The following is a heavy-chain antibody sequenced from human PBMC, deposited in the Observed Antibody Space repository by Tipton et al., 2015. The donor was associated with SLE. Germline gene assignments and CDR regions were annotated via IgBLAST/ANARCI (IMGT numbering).Heavy chain of an antibody. CDR2: IYYSGST. J-gene: IGHJ4*02. CDR3: ARGYSSSWSLDY. Sequence: TLSLTCTVSGGSISSSSYYWGWIRQPPGKGLEWIGSIYYSGSTYYNPSLKSRVTISVDTSKNQFSLKLSSVTAADTAVYYCARGYSSSWSLDYWGQGTLVTVSS. CDR1: GGSISSSSYY. V-gene: IGHV4-39*07. D-gene: IGHD6-13*01.